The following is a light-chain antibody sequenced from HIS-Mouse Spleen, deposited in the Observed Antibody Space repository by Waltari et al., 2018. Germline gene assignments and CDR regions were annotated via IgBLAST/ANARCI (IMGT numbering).Light chain of an antibody. Sequence: SYELTQPPSVSVSPGQTARITCSGDALPKKYAYWYQQKSGQAPVQVMYEDSKRPSGIPERFSGSSSGTMATLTISGAQVEDEADYYCYSTDSSGNHRVFGGGTKLTVL. CDR3: YSTDSSGNHRV. J-gene: IGLJ2*01. V-gene: IGLV3-10*01. CDR1: ALPKKY. CDR2: EDS.